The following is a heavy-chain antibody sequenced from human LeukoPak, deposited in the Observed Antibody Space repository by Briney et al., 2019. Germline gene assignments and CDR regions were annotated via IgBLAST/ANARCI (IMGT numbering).Heavy chain of an antibody. D-gene: IGHD5-18*01. CDR1: GGSISSGGYY. V-gene: IGHV4-30-2*01. J-gene: IGHJ4*02. CDR3: ARDSWDTAMGPRGLDY. CDR2: IYHSGST. Sequence: KASQTLSLTCTVSGGSISSGGYYWSWIRQPPGKGLEWIGYIYHSGSTYYNPSLKSRVTISVDRSKNQFSLKLSSVTAADTAVYYCARDSWDTAMGPRGLDYWGQGTLVTVSS.